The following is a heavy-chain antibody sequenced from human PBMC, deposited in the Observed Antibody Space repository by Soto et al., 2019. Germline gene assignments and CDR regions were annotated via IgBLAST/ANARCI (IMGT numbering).Heavy chain of an antibody. D-gene: IGHD2-21*01. J-gene: IGHJ5*02. Sequence: QVQLQESGPGLVKPSETLSLTCTVSGGSVSSGSYYWSWIRQPPGKGLEWIGYINYSGSTNYNPSLKSRVTLSVDTSKSQFSLKLSSVTAADTAVYYCARVLGDLYHGGARFDPWGQGTLVTVSS. CDR1: GGSVSSGSYY. CDR3: ARVLGDLYHGGARFDP. V-gene: IGHV4-61*01. CDR2: INYSGST.